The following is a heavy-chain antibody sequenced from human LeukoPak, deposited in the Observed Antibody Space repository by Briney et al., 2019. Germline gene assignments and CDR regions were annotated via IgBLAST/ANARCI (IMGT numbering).Heavy chain of an antibody. Sequence: SVKVSCKASGGTFSSYAISWVRQAPGQGLEWMGGIIPIFGTANYAQKFQGRVTITADESTSTAYMELSSLRSEDTAVYYCARDAGYYYYCMDVWGQGTTVTVSS. CDR3: ARDAGYYYYCMDV. D-gene: IGHD3-10*01. J-gene: IGHJ6*02. CDR1: GGTFSSYA. V-gene: IGHV1-69*13. CDR2: IIPIFGTA.